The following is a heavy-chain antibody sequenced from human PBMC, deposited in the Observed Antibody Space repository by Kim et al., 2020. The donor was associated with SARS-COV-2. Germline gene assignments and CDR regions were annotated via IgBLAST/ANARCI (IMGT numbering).Heavy chain of an antibody. Sequence: SETLSLTCAVYGGSFSGYYWSWIRQPPGKGLEWIGEINHSGSTNYNPSLKSRVTISVDTSKNQFSLKLSSVTAADTAVYYCARLVVPAAIDGYYYGMDVWGQGTTVTVSS. D-gene: IGHD2-2*02. V-gene: IGHV4-34*01. CDR1: GGSFSGYY. CDR3: ARLVVPAAIDGYYYGMDV. CDR2: INHSGST. J-gene: IGHJ6*02.